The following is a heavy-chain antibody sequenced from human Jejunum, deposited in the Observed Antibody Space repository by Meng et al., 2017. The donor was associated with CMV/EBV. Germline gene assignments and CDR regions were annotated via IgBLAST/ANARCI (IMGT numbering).Heavy chain of an antibody. CDR1: FIFSNYG. J-gene: IGHJ4*02. Sequence: FIFSNYGIHRVRQAPGAGLEWVAVIWYDGTAEYYADSVKGRFTVSRDNSRNTVYLEMDSLRVEDSAVYYCAKSHIAAAVQVGYFDYWGLGTVVTVSS. D-gene: IGHD6-13*01. CDR2: IWYDGTAE. CDR3: AKSHIAAAVQVGYFDY. V-gene: IGHV3-33*03.